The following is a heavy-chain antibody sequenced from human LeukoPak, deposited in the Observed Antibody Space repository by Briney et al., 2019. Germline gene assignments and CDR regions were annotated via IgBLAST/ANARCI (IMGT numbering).Heavy chain of an antibody. CDR1: GFTFDDYG. CDR2: INWNGGST. V-gene: IGHV3-20*04. CDR3: AKRPCSGGSCSDFDY. D-gene: IGHD2-15*01. Sequence: GGSLRLSCAASGFTFDDYGMSWVRQAPGKGLEWVSGINWNGGSTGYADSVKGRFTISRDNAKNSLYLQMNSLRVEDTAVYYCAKRPCSGGSCSDFDYWGQGTLVSVSS. J-gene: IGHJ4*02.